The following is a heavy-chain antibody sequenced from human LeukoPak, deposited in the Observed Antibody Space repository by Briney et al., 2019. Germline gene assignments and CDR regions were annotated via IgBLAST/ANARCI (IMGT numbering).Heavy chain of an antibody. J-gene: IGHJ4*02. Sequence: GGSLRLSCAASGFTFSSYAMSWVRPAPGKGLEWVSAISGSGGSTYYADSVKGRFTISRDNSKNTLYLQMNSLRAEDTAVYYCAKPLAPSTVCIDYWGQGTLVTVSS. CDR1: GFTFSSYA. CDR2: ISGSGGST. CDR3: AKPLAPSTVCIDY. V-gene: IGHV3-23*01. D-gene: IGHD4-17*01.